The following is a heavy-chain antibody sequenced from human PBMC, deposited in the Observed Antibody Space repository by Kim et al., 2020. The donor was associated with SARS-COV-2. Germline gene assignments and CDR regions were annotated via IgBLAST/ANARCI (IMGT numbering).Heavy chain of an antibody. CDR2: VNSDGSNI. Sequence: GGSLRLSCAASGFSFSSYWIHWVRQVPGKGLVWLSRVNSDGSNITYADSVEGRFTISRDNAKNTLYLQMNSLRADDTAIYYCARSRSYLTSPFDYWGQGTLVTVSS. D-gene: IGHD1-26*01. J-gene: IGHJ4*02. CDR1: GFSFSSYW. CDR3: ARSRSYLTSPFDY. V-gene: IGHV3-74*01.